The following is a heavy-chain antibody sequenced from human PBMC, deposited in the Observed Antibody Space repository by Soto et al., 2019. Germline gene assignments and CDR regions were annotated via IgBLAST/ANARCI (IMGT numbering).Heavy chain of an antibody. CDR2: IRSKANSYAT. CDR3: TRYYDFWSGYSYGMDV. CDR1: GFTFSGSA. J-gene: IGHJ6*02. D-gene: IGHD3-3*01. Sequence: EVQLVESGGGLVQPGGSLKLSCAASGFTFSGSAMHWVRQASGKGLEWVGSIRSKANSYATAYAASVKGRFTISRDDSKNTAYMRMNSLKTEDTAVYYCTRYYDFWSGYSYGMDVWGQGTTVTVSS. V-gene: IGHV3-73*02.